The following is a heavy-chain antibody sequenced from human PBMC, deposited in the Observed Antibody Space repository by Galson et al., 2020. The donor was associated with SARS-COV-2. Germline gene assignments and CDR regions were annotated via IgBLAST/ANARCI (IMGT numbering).Heavy chain of an antibody. CDR2: INHSGGT. V-gene: IGHV4-34*01. Sequence: SETLSLTCAVYGGSFSGYYWNWIRQSPGKGLEWIGVINHSGGTSYNPSLKNRVTMSVDTSRNQFSLKLSSVTTADTAVYYCARGLLLYDFWRGLWGQGTLVTVSS. CDR3: ARGLLLYDFWRGL. D-gene: IGHD3-3*01. CDR1: GGSFSGYY. J-gene: IGHJ1*01.